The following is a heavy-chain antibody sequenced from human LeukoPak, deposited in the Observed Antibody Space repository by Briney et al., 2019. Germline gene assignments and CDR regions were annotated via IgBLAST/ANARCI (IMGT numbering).Heavy chain of an antibody. V-gene: IGHV3-23*01. CDR2: ISGSGGST. Sequence: GGSLRLSCAASGFTFSSYAMSWVRQAPGKGLEWVSAISGSGGSTYYADSVKGRFTISRDDSKNTLYLQMNSLKTEDTALYYCTTDGRTVYAAFDVWGQGTMVTVSS. CDR1: GFTFSSYA. D-gene: IGHD2-8*01. J-gene: IGHJ3*01. CDR3: TTDGRTVYAAFDV.